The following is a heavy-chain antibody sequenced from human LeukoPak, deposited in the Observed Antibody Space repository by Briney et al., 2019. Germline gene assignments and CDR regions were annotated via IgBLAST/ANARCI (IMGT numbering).Heavy chain of an antibody. D-gene: IGHD3-10*01. CDR1: GFTFSSYG. Sequence: GGSLRLSCAASGFTFSSYGMHWVRQAPGKGLEWVAFIRYDGSNKYYADSVKGRFTISRDNSKNTLYLQMNSLRPEDTAIYYCAKESPYGSGSRNYYFHYWGQGTLVTVSS. V-gene: IGHV3-30*02. CDR3: AKESPYGSGSRNYYFHY. CDR2: IRYDGSNK. J-gene: IGHJ4*02.